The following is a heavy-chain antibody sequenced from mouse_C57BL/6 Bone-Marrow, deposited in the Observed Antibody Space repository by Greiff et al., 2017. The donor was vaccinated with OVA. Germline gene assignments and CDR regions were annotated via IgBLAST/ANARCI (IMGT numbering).Heavy chain of an antibody. CDR1: GYTFTSYW. D-gene: IGHD4-1*01. V-gene: IGHV1-59*01. J-gene: IGHJ2*01. CDR2: IDPSDSYT. CDR3: ARSLGRGGY. Sequence: QVQLQQPGAELVRPGTSVKLSCKASGYTFTSYWMHWVKQRPGQGLEWIGVIDPSDSYTNDNQKFKGKATLTVDTSSSTAYMQLSSLTSEDSAVYYCARSLGRGGYWGQGTTLTVSS.